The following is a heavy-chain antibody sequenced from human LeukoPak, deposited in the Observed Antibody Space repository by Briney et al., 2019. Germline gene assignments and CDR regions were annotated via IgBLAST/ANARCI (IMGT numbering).Heavy chain of an antibody. CDR1: GFTVDDYG. Sequence: GGSLRLSCAASGFTVDDYGMSWVRQAPGKGLEWVFGINWNGGSTGYADSVKGRFTISRDNAKNSLYLQMNSLRAEDTALYYCSRSGSSSWYAPWFDPWGQGTLVTVSS. V-gene: IGHV3-20*04. CDR3: SRSGSSSWYAPWFDP. J-gene: IGHJ5*02. D-gene: IGHD6-13*01. CDR2: INWNGGST.